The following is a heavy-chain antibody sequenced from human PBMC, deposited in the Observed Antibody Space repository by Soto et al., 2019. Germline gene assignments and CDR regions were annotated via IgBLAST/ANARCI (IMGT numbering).Heavy chain of an antibody. J-gene: IGHJ4*02. D-gene: IGHD1-26*01. CDR2: IRYGGDA. CDR1: GGTISSSNFY. Sequence: SETLSLTCAVSGGTISSSNFYWGWFRQPPGKGLEWVGSIRYGGDASYNPSLRSRVTISTDTSKNHFSLSLRSVTAADTAIYYCAKDASCFSCGAWGQGAPVTVSS. CDR3: AKDASCFSCGA. V-gene: IGHV4-39*02.